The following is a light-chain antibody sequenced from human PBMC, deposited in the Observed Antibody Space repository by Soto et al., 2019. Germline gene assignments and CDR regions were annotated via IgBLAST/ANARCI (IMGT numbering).Light chain of an antibody. CDR2: DAS. Sequence: DIQMTQSPSTLSASVGDRVTITCRASQSVSDWLAWYQQKPGKAPKLLIYDASSLESAVPSRFSGSGSGTEFTLPISSLQPDDFAPYYCQQYNSYTWTFGQGTKVEIK. CDR1: QSVSDW. J-gene: IGKJ1*01. CDR3: QQYNSYTWT. V-gene: IGKV1-5*01.